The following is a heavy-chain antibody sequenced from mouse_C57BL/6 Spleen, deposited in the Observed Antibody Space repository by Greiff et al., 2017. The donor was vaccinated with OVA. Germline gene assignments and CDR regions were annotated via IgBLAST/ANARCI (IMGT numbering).Heavy chain of an antibody. CDR3: ARGTDRDYFDY. V-gene: IGHV5-4*01. Sequence: EVQVVESGGGLVKPGGSLKLSCAASGFTFSSYAMSWVRQTPEKRLEWVATISDGGSYTYYPDNVKGRFTISRDNAKNNLYLQMSHLKAEDTAMYYCARGTDRDYFDYWGQGTTLTVSS. J-gene: IGHJ2*01. D-gene: IGHD3-3*01. CDR1: GFTFSSYA. CDR2: ISDGGSYT.